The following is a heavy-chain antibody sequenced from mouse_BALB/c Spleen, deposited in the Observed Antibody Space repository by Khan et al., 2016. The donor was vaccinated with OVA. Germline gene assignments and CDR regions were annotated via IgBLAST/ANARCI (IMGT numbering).Heavy chain of an antibody. CDR3: ARPAYDGYYDY. Sequence: QVRLQQSGPELVRPGVSVKISFKGSGYTFTDYAMYWVKQSHAKSLEWIGLISTYSGNTNYNQKFKGKATMTVDKSSSTAYMELARLISDDSAIYYCARPAYDGYYDYWGQGTTLTVSS. J-gene: IGHJ2*01. CDR1: GYTFTDYA. D-gene: IGHD2-3*01. V-gene: IGHV1S137*01. CDR2: ISTYSGNT.